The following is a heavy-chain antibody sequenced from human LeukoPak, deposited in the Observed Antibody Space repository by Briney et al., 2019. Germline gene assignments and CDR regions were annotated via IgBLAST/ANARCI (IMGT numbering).Heavy chain of an antibody. CDR1: GFTFSSYG. V-gene: IGHV3-74*01. Sequence: PGRSLRLSCAASGFTFSSYGMHWVRQAPGKGLVWVSRINSDGSDTSYADSVKGRFTISRDNAKNSLYLQMNSLRDDDTAVYYCATRSSGWYYFDYWGQGTLVTVSS. CDR3: ATRSSGWYYFDY. CDR2: INSDGSDT. D-gene: IGHD6-19*01. J-gene: IGHJ4*02.